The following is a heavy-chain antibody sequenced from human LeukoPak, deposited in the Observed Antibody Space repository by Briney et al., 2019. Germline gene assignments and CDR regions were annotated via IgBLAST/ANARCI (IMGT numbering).Heavy chain of an antibody. Sequence: SETLSLTCAVSGYSISSGYYWGWIRQPPGKGLEWIGSIYHSGSIYYNPSLKSRVTISVDTSKNQFSLKLSSVTAADTAVYYCARQHSRGWLVDFDYWGQGTLVTVSS. CDR2: IYHSGSI. V-gene: IGHV4-38-2*01. D-gene: IGHD6-19*01. CDR3: ARQHSRGWLVDFDY. CDR1: GYSISSGYY. J-gene: IGHJ4*02.